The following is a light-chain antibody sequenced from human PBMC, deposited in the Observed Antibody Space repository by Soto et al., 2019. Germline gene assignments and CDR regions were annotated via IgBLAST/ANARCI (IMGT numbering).Light chain of an antibody. CDR1: QGIGDT. CDR2: DTS. V-gene: IGKV3-15*01. CDR3: QPYNNWPLT. J-gene: IGKJ4*01. Sequence: VMRQSPTTLSLSPGEGATLSCRASQGIGDTLAWYKHKPGQTPRLLIYDTSTRATGAPTRFSGSRSGAEFTLTINSLKSEDFEVYYCQPYNNWPLTFGGGTKVDIK.